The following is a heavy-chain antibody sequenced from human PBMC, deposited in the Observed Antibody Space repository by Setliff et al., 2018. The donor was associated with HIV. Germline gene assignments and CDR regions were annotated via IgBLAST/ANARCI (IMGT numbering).Heavy chain of an antibody. D-gene: IGHD3-3*01. Sequence: GGSLRLSCEGSGFTFSDYAMNWVRQAPGKGLEWVAYISRNSNTENYADSVKGRFSISRDNAKRSVYLQMNSLRTEDTAVYYCARGVGPHSAYYNFWSGYPDYYYYYYMDVWGRGTTVTVSS. CDR3: ARGVGPHSAYYNFWSGYPDYYYYYYMDV. V-gene: IGHV3-48*01. J-gene: IGHJ6*03. CDR2: ISRNSNTE. CDR1: GFTFSDYA.